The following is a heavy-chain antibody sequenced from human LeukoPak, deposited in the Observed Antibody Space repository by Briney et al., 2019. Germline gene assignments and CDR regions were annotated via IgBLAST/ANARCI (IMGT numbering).Heavy chain of an antibody. Sequence: GRSLRLSCAASGFTFSSYNMNWVRQAPGKGLEWVAVISYDGSNKYYADSVKGRFTISRDNSKNTLYLQMNSLRAEDTAVYYCANGSPSIAGGGTCGFDYWGQGTLVTVSS. CDR2: ISYDGSNK. V-gene: IGHV3-30*18. CDR3: ANGSPSIAGGGTCGFDY. J-gene: IGHJ4*02. CDR1: GFTFSSYN. D-gene: IGHD6-13*01.